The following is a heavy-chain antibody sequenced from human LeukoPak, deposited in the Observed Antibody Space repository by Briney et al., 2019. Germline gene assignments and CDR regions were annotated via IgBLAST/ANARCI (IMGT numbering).Heavy chain of an antibody. CDR2: ISGSGGST. D-gene: IGHD3-10*01. J-gene: IGHJ4*02. Sequence: GGSLRLSCAASGFTFSSYAMSWVRQAPGKGLEWVSAISGSGGSTYYADSVKGRFTISRDNSKNTLYLQMNSLRAEDTAVYYCAKKVGEWFREPLFSALDYWGQGTLVTVSS. CDR3: AKKVGEWFREPLFSALDY. CDR1: GFTFSSYA. V-gene: IGHV3-23*01.